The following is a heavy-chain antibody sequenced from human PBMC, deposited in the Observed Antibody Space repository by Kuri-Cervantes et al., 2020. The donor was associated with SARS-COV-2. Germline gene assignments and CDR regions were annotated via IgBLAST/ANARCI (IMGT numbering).Heavy chain of an antibody. CDR2: ISAYNGNT. V-gene: IGHV1-18*01. CDR3: ARISDGFLEWFAPSENFDY. J-gene: IGHJ4*02. CDR1: GGTFTSYG. D-gene: IGHD3-3*01. Sequence: ASVKVSCKASGGTFTSYGISWVRQAPGQGLEWMGWISAYNGNTNYAQKLQGRVTMTTDTSTSTAYMELRSLRSDDTAVYYCARISDGFLEWFAPSENFDYWGQGTLVTVSS.